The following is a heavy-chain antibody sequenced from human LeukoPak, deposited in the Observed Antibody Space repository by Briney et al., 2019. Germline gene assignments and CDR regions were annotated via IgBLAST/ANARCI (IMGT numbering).Heavy chain of an antibody. CDR3: ARIYDSSGSGDY. D-gene: IGHD3-22*01. CDR1: GGTFSSYA. V-gene: IGHV1-69*05. Sequence: ASVKVSCKASGGTFSSYAISWVRQAPGQGLEWMGGIIPIFGTANYAQKFQGRVTITTDESTSTAYMELSSLRSEDTAVYYCARIYDSSGSGDYWGQGTLVTVSS. J-gene: IGHJ4*02. CDR2: IIPIFGTA.